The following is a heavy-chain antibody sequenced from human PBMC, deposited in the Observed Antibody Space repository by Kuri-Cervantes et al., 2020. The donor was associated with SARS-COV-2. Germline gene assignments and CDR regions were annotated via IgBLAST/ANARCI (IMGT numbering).Heavy chain of an antibody. CDR3: ARKDYSNYDLPLDY. CDR1: GYTFTSYG. V-gene: IGHV1-18*01. J-gene: IGHJ4*02. CDR2: ISAYNGNT. Sequence: ASVKVSCKASGYTFTSYGIGWVRQAPGQGLEWMGWISAYNGNTNYAQKLQGRVTITADKSTSTAYMELSSLRSEDTAVYYCARKDYSNYDLPLDYWGQGTLVTVSS. D-gene: IGHD4-11*01.